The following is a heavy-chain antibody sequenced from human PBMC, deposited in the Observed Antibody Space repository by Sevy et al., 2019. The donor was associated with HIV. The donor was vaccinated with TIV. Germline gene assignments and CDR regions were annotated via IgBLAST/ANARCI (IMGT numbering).Heavy chain of an antibody. D-gene: IGHD4-4*01. V-gene: IGHV1-8*03. CDR1: GYTFTTHD. J-gene: IGHJ5*02. Sequence: ASVKVSCKASGYTFTTHDINWVRQATGRGLEWMGWMNPNSGGAAYALNFQGRVTITRNTSISTAYMELSSLTYEDTAVYYCARGGPRADSDYHWFDPWGQGTLVTVSS. CDR2: MNPNSGGA. CDR3: ARGGPRADSDYHWFDP.